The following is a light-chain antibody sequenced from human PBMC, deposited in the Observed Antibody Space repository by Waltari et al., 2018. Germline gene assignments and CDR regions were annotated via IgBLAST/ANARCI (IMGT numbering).Light chain of an antibody. CDR1: SSDVGGYTF. J-gene: IGLJ1*01. Sequence: QSALTQPASVSGSPGQSITISCTGTSSDVGGYTFASWYQQHPGKAPKLMIYDVSKRPSGVSNRFSGSKSGNTASLTISGLQAEDEADYYCCSYAGSSTFRLFGTGTKVTVL. CDR3: CSYAGSSTFRL. V-gene: IGLV2-23*02. CDR2: DVS.